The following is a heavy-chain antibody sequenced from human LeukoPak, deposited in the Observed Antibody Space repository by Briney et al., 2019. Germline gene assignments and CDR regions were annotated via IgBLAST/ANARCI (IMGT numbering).Heavy chain of an antibody. D-gene: IGHD5-18*01. J-gene: IGHJ4*02. CDR3: ARVADVDTAMVFDY. CDR2: IYYSGST. Sequence: SETLSLTCTVSGGSINNYYWSWIRQPPGKGLEWIGYIYYSGSTNYNPSLKSRVTISVDTSKNQFSLKLSSVTAADTAVYYCARVADVDTAMVFDYWGQGTLVTVSS. V-gene: IGHV4-59*01. CDR1: GGSINNYY.